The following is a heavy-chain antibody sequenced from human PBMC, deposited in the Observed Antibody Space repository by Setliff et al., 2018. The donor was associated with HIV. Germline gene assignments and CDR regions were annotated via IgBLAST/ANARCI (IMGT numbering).Heavy chain of an antibody. D-gene: IGHD3-3*01. CDR2: IYTSGST. J-gene: IGHJ4*01. V-gene: IGHV4-4*07. CDR1: GGSISSYY. CDR3: ARDGFWSGYIDY. Sequence: SETLSLTCTVSGGSISSYYWSWIRQPAGKGLEWIGRIYTSGSTNYNPSLKSRVTMSVDTSKNQFSLKLSSVTAADTAVYYCARDGFWSGYIDYWGHVTLVTVSS.